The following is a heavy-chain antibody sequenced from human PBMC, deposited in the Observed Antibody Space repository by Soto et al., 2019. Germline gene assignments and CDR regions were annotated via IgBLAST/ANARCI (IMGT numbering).Heavy chain of an antibody. J-gene: IGHJ4*02. Sequence: SETLSLTCAVHSASFSDYYWSWIRQPPGKGLEWIGEINYSGRTNYNPSLKSRVTVSVDTSKNQFSPKLSSMTAADTAVYYCARTSHDFDNWGQGIALTVSS. V-gene: IGHV4-34*01. CDR1: SASFSDYY. CDR2: INYSGRT. CDR3: ARTSHDFDN.